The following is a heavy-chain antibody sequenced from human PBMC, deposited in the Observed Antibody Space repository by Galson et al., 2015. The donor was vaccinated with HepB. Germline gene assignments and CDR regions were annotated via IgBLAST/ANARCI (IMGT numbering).Heavy chain of an antibody. CDR3: AIDRRNDYGDSGDWFDP. J-gene: IGHJ5*02. V-gene: IGHV4-4*02. CDR2: IYHSGST. D-gene: IGHD4-17*01. CDR1: GGSISSSNW. Sequence: SETLSLTCAVSGGSISSSNWWSWVRQPPGKGLEWIGEIYHSGSTNYNPSLQSRVTISVDKSQNQFSLKLSSVTAADTAVYYCAIDRRNDYGDSGDWFDPWVQWTLVTVSS.